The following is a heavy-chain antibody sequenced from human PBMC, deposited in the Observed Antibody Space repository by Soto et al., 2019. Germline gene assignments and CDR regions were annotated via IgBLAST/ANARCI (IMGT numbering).Heavy chain of an antibody. J-gene: IGHJ4*02. V-gene: IGHV1-18*01. CDR1: GYTFTSYG. Sequence: QVQLVQSGAELKKPGASVKVSCKASGYTFTSYGVSWVRQAPGQGLEWVGWISSDTGRTNYAQKFQGRVTMTTDTSTSTAYVNLRSLRSDDTAVYYCAGAGGRYGPLDYWGQGTLVTISS. CDR2: ISSDTGRT. D-gene: IGHD3-16*01. CDR3: AGAGGRYGPLDY.